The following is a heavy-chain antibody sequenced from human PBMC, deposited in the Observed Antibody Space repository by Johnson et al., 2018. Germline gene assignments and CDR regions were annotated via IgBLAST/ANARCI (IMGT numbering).Heavy chain of an antibody. V-gene: IGHV3-23*04. D-gene: IGHD1-26*01. CDR1: GFSFSTYV. J-gene: IGHJ3*02. CDR2: ISETGTT. CDR3: ARSLRTKWEGALDI. Sequence: VQLVQSGGGLVQXGGSLRLSCAASGFSFSTYVMNWVRQAPGKGLDWVSTISETGTTFYADSVKGRFTIPRDNSRNTLSLQMNSLRVEDTGLYDCARSLRTKWEGALDIWGQGTMVTVSS.